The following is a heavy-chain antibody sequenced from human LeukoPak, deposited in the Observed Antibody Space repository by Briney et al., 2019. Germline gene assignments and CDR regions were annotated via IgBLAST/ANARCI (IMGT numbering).Heavy chain of an antibody. Sequence: SETLSLTCTVSGGSISSSSYYWGWIRQPPGKGLEWIGSIYYSGSTYYNPSLKSRVTISVDTSKNQFSLKLSSVTAADTAVYYCARHYGDTYPALVYYFDYWGQGTLVTVSS. CDR3: ARHYGDTYPALVYYFDY. CDR1: GGSISSSSYY. V-gene: IGHV4-39*01. CDR2: IYYSGST. D-gene: IGHD4-17*01. J-gene: IGHJ4*02.